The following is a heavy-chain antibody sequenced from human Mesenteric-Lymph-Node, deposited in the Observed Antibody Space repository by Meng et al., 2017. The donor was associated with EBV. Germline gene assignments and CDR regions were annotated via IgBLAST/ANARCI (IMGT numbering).Heavy chain of an antibody. D-gene: IGHD3-16*02. Sequence: QVQRQEAGPGLVEPSGTLSLTCAVSSGSISNSNWWSWVRQPPGKGLQWIGEIFHSGGTNYNPSLKSRVTISVDKSKNQFSLKVNSLTAADTAVYYCARITFGGAIGDWGQGTLVTVSS. J-gene: IGHJ4*02. CDR3: ARITFGGAIGD. V-gene: IGHV4-4*02. CDR2: IFHSGGT. CDR1: SGSISNSNW.